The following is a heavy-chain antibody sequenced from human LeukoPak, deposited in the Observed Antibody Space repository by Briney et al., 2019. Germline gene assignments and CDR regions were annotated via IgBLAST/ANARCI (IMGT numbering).Heavy chain of an antibody. Sequence: GGSLRLSCAASGFTFSDYYMSWIRQAPGKGLEWVSYISSSGSTIYYADSVKGRFTISRDNAKNSLYLQMNSLRAEDTAVYYCARFIARIAVAGTGTTTLGPFDYWGQGTLVTVSS. CDR1: GFTFSDYY. CDR2: ISSSGSTI. D-gene: IGHD6-19*01. V-gene: IGHV3-11*04. CDR3: ARFIARIAVAGTGTTTLGPFDY. J-gene: IGHJ4*02.